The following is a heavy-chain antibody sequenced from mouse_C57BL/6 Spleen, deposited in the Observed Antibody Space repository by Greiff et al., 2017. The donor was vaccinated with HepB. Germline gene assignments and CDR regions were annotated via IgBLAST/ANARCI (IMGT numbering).Heavy chain of an antibody. V-gene: IGHV1-74*01. D-gene: IGHD6-5*01. CDR2: IHPSDSDT. CDR1: GYTFTSYW. Sequence: QVQLQQPGAELVKPGASVKVSCKASGYTFTSYWMHWVKQRPGQGLEWIGRIHPSDSDTNYNQKFKGKATMTVDKSSSTAYMQLSSLTSEDSAVYSCAISYRNYWYFDVWGTGTTVTVSS. CDR3: AISYRNYWYFDV. J-gene: IGHJ1*03.